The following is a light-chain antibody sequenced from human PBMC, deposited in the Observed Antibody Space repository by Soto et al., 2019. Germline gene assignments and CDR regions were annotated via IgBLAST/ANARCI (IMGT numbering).Light chain of an antibody. CDR1: QSVSIW. Sequence: DIQMTQSPSNLSASVGDRVTITCRASQSVSIWLAWYQQKPGKAPNLLIYKASTLDSGVPSRFSGSGAGTEFTHIISSLHPDDSATYYCQHYSSYPLTFGGGTKVEVK. CDR2: KAS. V-gene: IGKV1-5*03. J-gene: IGKJ4*01. CDR3: QHYSSYPLT.